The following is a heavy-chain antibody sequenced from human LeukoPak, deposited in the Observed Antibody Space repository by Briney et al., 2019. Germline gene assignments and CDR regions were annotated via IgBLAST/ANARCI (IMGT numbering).Heavy chain of an antibody. J-gene: IGHJ4*02. CDR1: GFTFSSYG. D-gene: IGHD4-17*01. V-gene: IGHV3-23*01. CDR3: AKRLATVTTVGIDY. CDR2: ISGSGGST. Sequence: HAGGSLRLSCAASGFTFSSYGMSWVRQAPGKGLEWVSAISGSGGSTYYADSVKGRFSISRDNSKNTLYLQMNSLRAEDTAVYYCAKRLATVTTVGIDYWGQGTLVTVSS.